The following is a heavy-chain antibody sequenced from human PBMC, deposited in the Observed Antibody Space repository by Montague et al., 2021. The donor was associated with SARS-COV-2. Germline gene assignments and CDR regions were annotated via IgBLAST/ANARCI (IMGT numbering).Heavy chain of an antibody. CDR3: ARDPRYSLSWSFDY. D-gene: IGHD6-13*01. CDR1: GDSDGVETPG. Sequence: CAISGDSDGVETPGCNSNRQSPSLQSRQLVRSCYLSKKNYDYAVSVKSRMTTSPDTSKNQFSLQLSSVTPEDRAVYYCARDPRYSLSWSFDYWGQGTLATVSS. V-gene: IGHV6-1*01. J-gene: IGHJ4*02. CDR2: SCYLSKKNY.